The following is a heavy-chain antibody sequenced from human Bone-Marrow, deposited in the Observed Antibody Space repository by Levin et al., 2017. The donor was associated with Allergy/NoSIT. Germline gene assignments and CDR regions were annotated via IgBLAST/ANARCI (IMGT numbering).Heavy chain of an antibody. Sequence: ASQTLSLPCSVSGGSIRSGRYYFTWVRQSAGKGLEWIGRIYTTGSTNYNPSLESRVTISRDTFKKEVYLTLSSVTAADTAVYYCARDRLASLYYYSMDVWGRGTTVIVSS. CDR1: GGSIRSGRYY. J-gene: IGHJ6*03. CDR3: ARDRLASLYYYSMDV. V-gene: IGHV4-61*02. CDR2: IYTTGST.